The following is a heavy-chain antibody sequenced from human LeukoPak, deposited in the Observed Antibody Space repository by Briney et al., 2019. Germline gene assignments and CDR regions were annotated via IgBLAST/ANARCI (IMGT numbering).Heavy chain of an antibody. Sequence: GGSLRLSCAASGFTFSSYWMSWVRQAPGKGLEWVANIKQDGSEKYYVDSVKGRFTISRDNAKNSLYLQMNSLRAEDTAVYYCARDSNTHYYYYYYMDARGKGTTVTVSS. V-gene: IGHV3-7*01. D-gene: IGHD2-2*01. J-gene: IGHJ6*03. CDR2: IKQDGSEK. CDR3: ARDSNTHYYYYYYMDA. CDR1: GFTFSSYW.